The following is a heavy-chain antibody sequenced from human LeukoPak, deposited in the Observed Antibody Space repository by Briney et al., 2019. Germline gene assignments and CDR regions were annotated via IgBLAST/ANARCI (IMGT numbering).Heavy chain of an antibody. Sequence: SQTLSLTCAISGDSVSSKNAAWNWLTQSPSRGLEWLGSTYYRSKWYIDYAPSVKSRITITSDTSKNQFSLQLNSVTPEDTAAYYCARLRPHRTVAGVGYSYYYMDVWGKGTTVTVSS. CDR1: GDSVSSKNAA. CDR3: ARLRPHRTVAGVGYSYYYMDV. V-gene: IGHV6-1*01. D-gene: IGHD6-19*01. CDR2: TYYRSKWYI. J-gene: IGHJ6*03.